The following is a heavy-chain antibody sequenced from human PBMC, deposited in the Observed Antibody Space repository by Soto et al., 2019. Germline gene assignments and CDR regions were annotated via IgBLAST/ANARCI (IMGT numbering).Heavy chain of an antibody. CDR1: GFTFSSYS. J-gene: IGHJ4*02. D-gene: IGHD6-6*01. V-gene: IGHV3-21*01. CDR2: ISSSSSYI. CDR3: AKDCSSSSSFGY. Sequence: GGSLRLSCAASGFTFSSYSMNWVRQAPGKGLEWVSSISSSSSYIYYADSVKGRFTISRDNAKNSLYLQMNSLRAEDTAVYYCAKDCSSSSSFGYWGKETLVPVP.